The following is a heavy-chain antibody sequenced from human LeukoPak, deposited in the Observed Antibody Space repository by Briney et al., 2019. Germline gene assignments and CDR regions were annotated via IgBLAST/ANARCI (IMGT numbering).Heavy chain of an antibody. CDR2: ISAYNGNT. D-gene: IGHD3-22*01. J-gene: IGHJ4*02. CDR3: ARDVRGIVGMDYFDY. CDR1: GYIFISYG. V-gene: IGHV1-18*01. Sequence: ASVNVSCKASGYIFISYGISWVRQAPGQGLEWMGCISAYNGNTKYAQKLQGRVTMTTDTSTSTAYMALRSLRSDDTAVYYCARDVRGIVGMDYFDYWGQGTLVTVSS.